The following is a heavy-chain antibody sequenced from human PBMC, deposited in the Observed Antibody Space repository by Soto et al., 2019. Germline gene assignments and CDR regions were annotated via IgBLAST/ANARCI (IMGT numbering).Heavy chain of an antibody. Sequence: GGSLRLSCAASGFTFSSYAMHWVRQAPGKGLEYVSAISSNGGSTYYANSVKGRFTISRDNSKNTLYLQMGSLRAEDMAVYYCARDPTXAAADHFDYWGQGTLVTVSS. D-gene: IGHD6-13*01. CDR3: ARDPTXAAADHFDY. V-gene: IGHV3-64*01. CDR1: GFTFSSYA. J-gene: IGHJ4*02. CDR2: ISSNGGST.